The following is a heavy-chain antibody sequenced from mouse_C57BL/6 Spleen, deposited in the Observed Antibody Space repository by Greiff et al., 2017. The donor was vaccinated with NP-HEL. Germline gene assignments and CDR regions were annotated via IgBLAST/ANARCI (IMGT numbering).Heavy chain of an antibody. CDR2: IYPSDSET. CDR3: ATYHYYGSSYDY. V-gene: IGHV1-52*01. D-gene: IGHD1-1*01. CDR1: GYTFTSYW. Sequence: VQLQQPGAELVRPGSSVKLSCKASGYTFTSYWMHWVKQRPIQGLEWIGNIYPSDSETHYNQKFKDKATLTVDKASSTAYMQLSSLTSEDSAVYYCATYHYYGSSYDYGGQGTTLTGSS. J-gene: IGHJ2*01.